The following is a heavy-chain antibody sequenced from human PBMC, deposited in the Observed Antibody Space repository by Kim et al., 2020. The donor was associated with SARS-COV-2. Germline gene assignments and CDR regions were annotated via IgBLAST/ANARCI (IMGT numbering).Heavy chain of an antibody. Sequence: RVTISVDTSKNQFSLKLSSVTAADTAVYYCARHRYDILTGYYTYYYGMDVWGQGTTVTVSS. CDR3: ARHRYDILTGYYTYYYGMDV. V-gene: IGHV4-30-2*03. J-gene: IGHJ6*02. D-gene: IGHD3-9*01.